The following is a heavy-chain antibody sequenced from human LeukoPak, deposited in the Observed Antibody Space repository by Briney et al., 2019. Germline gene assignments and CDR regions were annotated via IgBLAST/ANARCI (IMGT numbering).Heavy chain of an antibody. J-gene: IGHJ4*02. CDR1: GFTFSSYA. Sequence: GGSLRPSCAASGFTFSSYAMSWVRQAPGKGLEWVSGISSSGGSTYYADSVKGRFTISRDNSMNTLYLQMNSLRAEDTAVYYCAKEDYYDSSGKNYFDYWGQGTLVTVSS. V-gene: IGHV3-23*01. CDR2: ISSSGGST. D-gene: IGHD3-22*01. CDR3: AKEDYYDSSGKNYFDY.